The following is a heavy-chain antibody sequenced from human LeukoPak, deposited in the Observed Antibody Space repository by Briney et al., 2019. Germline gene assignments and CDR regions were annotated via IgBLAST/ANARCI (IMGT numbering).Heavy chain of an antibody. CDR2: INPSGGST. Sequence: ASVKVSCKASGYTFTSYDINWVRQATGQGLEWMGIINPSGGSTSYAQKFQGRVTMTRDMSTSTVYMELSSLRSEDTAVYYCARADYTPSWGMDVWGKGTTVTVSS. CDR1: GYTFTSYD. V-gene: IGHV1-46*01. J-gene: IGHJ6*04. CDR3: ARADYTPSWGMDV. D-gene: IGHD4-11*01.